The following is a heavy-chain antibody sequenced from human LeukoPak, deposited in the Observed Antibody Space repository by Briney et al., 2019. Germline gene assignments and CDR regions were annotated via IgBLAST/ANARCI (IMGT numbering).Heavy chain of an antibody. CDR3: ASPSLAVAGAGAFDI. CDR2: IYYSGST. V-gene: IGHV4-39*01. D-gene: IGHD6-19*01. Sequence: PSETLSLTCTVSGGSISSSSYYWGWIRQPPGKGPEWIGSIYYSGSTYYNPSLKSRVTISVDTSKNQFSLKLSSVTAADTAVYYCASPSLAVAGAGAFDIWGQGTMVTVSS. CDR1: GGSISSSSYY. J-gene: IGHJ3*02.